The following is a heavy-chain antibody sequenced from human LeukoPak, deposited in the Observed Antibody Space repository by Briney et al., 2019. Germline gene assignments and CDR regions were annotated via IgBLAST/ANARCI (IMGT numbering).Heavy chain of an antibody. CDR3: ARGLPATLLDY. D-gene: IGHD2-2*01. CDR2: ISSSGSTI. Sequence: GGSLSLSCAASGFTFSDYYMSWIRQAPGQGLEWVSYISSSGSTIYYADSVKGRFTISRDNAKNSLYLQMNSLRAEDTAIYYCARGLPATLLDYWGQGTLVTVSS. V-gene: IGHV3-11*01. CDR1: GFTFSDYY. J-gene: IGHJ4*02.